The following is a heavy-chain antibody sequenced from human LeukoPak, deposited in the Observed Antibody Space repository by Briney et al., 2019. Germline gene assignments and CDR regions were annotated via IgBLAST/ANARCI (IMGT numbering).Heavy chain of an antibody. V-gene: IGHV4-39*01. CDR3: ARLNGVMDYFDY. J-gene: IGHJ4*02. CDR1: GDSMRSSSYY. D-gene: IGHD2-8*01. Sequence: PSETLSLTCTVSGDSMRSSSYYWGWIRQPPGKGLEWIGNIYYSGSAHYNPSLKSRVTIPVDMSKNQFSLRLSSVTTADTAEFYCARLNGVMDYFDYRGQGTLVTVSS. CDR2: IYYSGSA.